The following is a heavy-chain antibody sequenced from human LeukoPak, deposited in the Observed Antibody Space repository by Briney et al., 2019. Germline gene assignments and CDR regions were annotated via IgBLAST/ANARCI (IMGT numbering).Heavy chain of an antibody. CDR1: GFTFSSYW. J-gene: IGHJ4*02. V-gene: IGHV3-74*01. CDR3: ARGKAASIDY. Sequence: GGSLRLSCAASGFTFSSYWMHWVRHAPGKGLVWVSRITSDGSSRSYADSVKGRFTISRDNAKNTLHLQMNSLRAEDTAVYYCARGKAASIDYWGQGTLVTVSS. D-gene: IGHD6-25*01. CDR2: ITSDGSSR.